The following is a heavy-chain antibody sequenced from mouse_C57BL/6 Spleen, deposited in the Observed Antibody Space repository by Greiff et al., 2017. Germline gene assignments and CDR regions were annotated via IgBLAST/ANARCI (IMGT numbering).Heavy chain of an antibody. J-gene: IGHJ3*01. Sequence: VKLMESGPELVKPGASVKISCKASGYAFSSSWMNWVKQRPGKGLEWIGRIYPGDGDTNYNGKFKGKATLTADKSSSTAYMQLSSLTSEDSAVYFCARDEDDYDGGTFAYWGQGTLVTVSA. D-gene: IGHD2-4*01. CDR1: GYAFSSSW. CDR2: IYPGDGDT. V-gene: IGHV1-82*01. CDR3: ARDEDDYDGGTFAY.